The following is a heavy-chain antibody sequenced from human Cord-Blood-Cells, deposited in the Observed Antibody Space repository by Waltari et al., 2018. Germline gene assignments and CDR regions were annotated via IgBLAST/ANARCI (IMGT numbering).Heavy chain of an antibody. Sequence: QVQLQQWGAGLLKPSETLSLTCAVYGGSSGGDYCRWIRQPPGKGLEWIGEINHSGSTNYNPSLKSRVTISVDTSKNQFSLKLSSVTAADTAVYYCARGLRQQRGIGVYWGQGTLVTVSS. D-gene: IGHD6-13*01. V-gene: IGHV4-34*01. CDR3: ARGLRQQRGIGVY. J-gene: IGHJ4*02. CDR2: INHSGST. CDR1: GGSSGGDY.